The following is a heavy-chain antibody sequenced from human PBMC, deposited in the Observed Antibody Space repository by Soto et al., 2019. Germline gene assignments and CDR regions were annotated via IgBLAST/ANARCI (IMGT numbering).Heavy chain of an antibody. V-gene: IGHV4-39*07. CDR3: ASSNIAATGFYYYGMDV. Sequence: SETLSLTCTVSGDSISRSTYYWGWIRQPPGKGLEWIGSLYDIESSSYNPYSVSIYYNPSLKSRVTISVDTSKNQFSLKLSSVTAADTAVYYCASSNIAATGFYYYGMDVWGRGTTVTVSS. CDR1: GDSISRSTYY. D-gene: IGHD6-13*01. CDR2: LYDIESSSYNPYSVSI. J-gene: IGHJ6*02.